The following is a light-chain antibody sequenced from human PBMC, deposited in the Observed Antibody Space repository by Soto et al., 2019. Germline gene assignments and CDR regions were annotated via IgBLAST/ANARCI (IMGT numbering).Light chain of an antibody. CDR3: QQYSTYPWT. J-gene: IGKJ1*01. CDR1: QTISTL. CDR2: KAS. V-gene: IGKV1-5*03. Sequence: DIQMPQSPSTLSASVGDRVTITCRASQTISTLLAWYQQRPGKAPNLLIYKASSLESGVPSRFSGSGSGTEFTLTISILQADDFATYFCQQYSTYPWTFGQGTKVEVK.